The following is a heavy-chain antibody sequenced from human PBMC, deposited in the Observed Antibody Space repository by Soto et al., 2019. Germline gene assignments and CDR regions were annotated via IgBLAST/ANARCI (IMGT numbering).Heavy chain of an antibody. V-gene: IGHV3-13*05. D-gene: IGHD3-9*01. CDR2: IGTAGDP. J-gene: IGHJ6*02. CDR3: ARDRKYYDILTGYWRHYGMDV. CDR1: GFTFSSYD. Sequence: QPGGSLRLSCAASGFTFSSYDMHWVRQATGKGLEWVSAIGTAGDPYYPGSVKGRFTISRENAKNSLYLQMNSLRAGDTAVYYCARDRKYYDILTGYWRHYGMDVWGQGTTVTVSS.